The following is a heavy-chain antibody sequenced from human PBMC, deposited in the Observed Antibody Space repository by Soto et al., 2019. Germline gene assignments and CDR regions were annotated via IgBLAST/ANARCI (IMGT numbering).Heavy chain of an antibody. CDR2: IIPILGIA. CDR1: GGTFSSYT. J-gene: IGHJ4*02. Sequence: QVQLVQSGAEVKKPGSSVKVSCTASGGTFSSYTISWVRQAPGQGLEWMGRIIPILGIANYAQKFQGRVTITADKSTSTAYMELSSLRSEDTAVYYCARGVCSGGSCYSDFDYWGQGTLVTVSS. CDR3: ARGVCSGGSCYSDFDY. V-gene: IGHV1-69*02. D-gene: IGHD2-15*01.